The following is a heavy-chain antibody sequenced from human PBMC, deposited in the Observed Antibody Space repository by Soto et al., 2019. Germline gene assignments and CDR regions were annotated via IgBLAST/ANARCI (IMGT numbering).Heavy chain of an antibody. D-gene: IGHD3-9*01. CDR1: GGSISSGDYY. CDR3: ARVYLDERVGLDY. J-gene: IGHJ4*02. CDR2: IYYSGST. V-gene: IGHV4-30-4*01. Sequence: QVQLQESGPGLVKPSQTLSLTCTVSGGSISSGDYYWSWIRQPPGKGLEWIGYIYYSGSTYYNPSLKSRVTLSVDTSNHQFSLKVRYVTAADTAVYYCARVYLDERVGLDYWGQGTLVTVSS.